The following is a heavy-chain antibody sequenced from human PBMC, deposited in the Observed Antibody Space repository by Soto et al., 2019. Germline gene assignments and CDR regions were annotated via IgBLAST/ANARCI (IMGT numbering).Heavy chain of an antibody. D-gene: IGHD3-3*01. CDR1: GYTFTSYG. V-gene: IGHV1-18*01. Sequence: ASVKVSCKASGYTFTSYGISWVRQAPGQGLEWMGWISAYNGNTNYAQKLQGRVTMTTDTSTSTAYMELRSLRSDDTAVYYCAREGFGVVPPVFAYMDVWGKGTTVTVSS. CDR3: AREGFGVVPPVFAYMDV. J-gene: IGHJ6*03. CDR2: ISAYNGNT.